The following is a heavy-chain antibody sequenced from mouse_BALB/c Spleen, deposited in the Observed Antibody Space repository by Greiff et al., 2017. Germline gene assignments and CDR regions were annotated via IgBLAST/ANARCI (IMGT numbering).Heavy chain of an antibody. CDR3: ARCDDYEGLFAY. CDR2: ISYSGST. Sequence: EVKLLESGPGLVKPSQSLSLTCTVTGYSITSDYAWNWIRQFPGNKLEWMGYISYSGSTSYNPSLKSRISITRDTSKNQFFLQLNSVTTEDTATYYCARCDDYEGLFAYWGQGTLVTVSA. J-gene: IGHJ3*01. D-gene: IGHD2-4*01. V-gene: IGHV3-2*02. CDR1: GYSITSDYA.